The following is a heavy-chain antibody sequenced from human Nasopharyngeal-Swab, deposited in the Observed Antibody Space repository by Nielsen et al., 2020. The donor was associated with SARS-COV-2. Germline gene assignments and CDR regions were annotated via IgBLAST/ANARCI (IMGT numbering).Heavy chain of an antibody. CDR1: GFTFDEYG. J-gene: IGHJ4*02. Sequence: GGSLRLSCAASGFTFDEYGMSWVRQAPGKGLEWVSGITWNSGRIGYADSVRGRFTISRDNDRNTVYLQMSSLTVEDTAIYYCAKEEVPNDYWGQGTLVTVSS. D-gene: IGHD4/OR15-4a*01. V-gene: IGHV3-20*04. CDR3: AKEEVPNDY. CDR2: ITWNSGRI.